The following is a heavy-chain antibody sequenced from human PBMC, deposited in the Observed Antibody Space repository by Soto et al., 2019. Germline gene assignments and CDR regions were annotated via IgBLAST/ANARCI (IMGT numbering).Heavy chain of an antibody. CDR1: GDSISSNY. D-gene: IGHD3-10*01. J-gene: IGHJ4*02. V-gene: IGHV4-59*12. CDR3: ARDMWSFGSGKYSVDY. Sequence: SETLSLTCTVSGDSISSNYWSWIRQPPGKGLEWIGYIYYSGNPTYNPSFKSRVTMSVDRSKNQFSLRLSSLTAADTAVYYCARDMWSFGSGKYSVDYWGQGTLVTVSS. CDR2: IYYSGNP.